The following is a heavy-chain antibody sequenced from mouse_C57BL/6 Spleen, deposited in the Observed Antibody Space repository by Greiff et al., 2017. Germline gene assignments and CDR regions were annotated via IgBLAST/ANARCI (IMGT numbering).Heavy chain of an antibody. J-gene: IGHJ1*03. CDR3: ARETNFDV. Sequence: EVKVVESGGGLVKPGGSLKLSCAASGFTFSSYAMSWVRQTPEKRLEWVATISDGGSYTYYPDNVKGRFTISRDNAKNNLYLQMSHLKSEDTAMYYCARETNFDVWGTGTTVTVSS. CDR2: ISDGGSYT. D-gene: IGHD1-3*01. V-gene: IGHV5-4*01. CDR1: GFTFSSYA.